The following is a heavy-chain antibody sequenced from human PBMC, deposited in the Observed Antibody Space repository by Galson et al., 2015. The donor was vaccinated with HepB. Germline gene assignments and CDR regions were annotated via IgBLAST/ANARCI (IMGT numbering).Heavy chain of an antibody. CDR1: GFTFSSYG. J-gene: IGHJ4*02. V-gene: IGHV3-30*18. D-gene: IGHD2-15*01. CDR3: AKEGGDGYCSGGSCYDIDY. CDR2: ISYDGSNK. Sequence: SLRLSCAASGFTFSSYGMHWVRQAPGKGLEWVAVISYDGSNKYYADSVKGRFTISRDNSKNTLYLQMNSLRAEDTAVYYCAKEGGDGYCSGGSCYDIDYWGQGTLVTVSS.